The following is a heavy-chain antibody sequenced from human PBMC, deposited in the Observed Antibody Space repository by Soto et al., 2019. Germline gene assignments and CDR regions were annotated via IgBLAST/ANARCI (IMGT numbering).Heavy chain of an antibody. CDR1: GFTFDDYA. V-gene: IGHV3-9*01. CDR3: AKAPVDLEYFQH. Sequence: EVQLVEFGGGLVQPGRSLRLSCAASGFTFDDYAMHWVRQAPGKGLEWVSGISWNSGSIGYADSVKGRFTISRDNAKNSLYLQMNSLRAEDTALYYCAKAPVDLEYFQHWGQGTLVTVSS. CDR2: ISWNSGSI. J-gene: IGHJ1*01. D-gene: IGHD5-12*01.